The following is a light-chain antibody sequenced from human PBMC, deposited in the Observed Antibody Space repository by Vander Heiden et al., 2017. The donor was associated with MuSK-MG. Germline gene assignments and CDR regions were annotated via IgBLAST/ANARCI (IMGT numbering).Light chain of an antibody. V-gene: IGKV3-11*01. CDR2: DAS. Sequence: ELVLTQSPATLSLSPGERATLSCRASQSVSSYLAWYQQKPGQAPRLLIYDASNRATGIPARFSRSGSGTDFTLTISILEPEDFAVYYCQQRSNWPLTFGGGTKVEIK. CDR1: QSVSSY. CDR3: QQRSNWPLT. J-gene: IGKJ4*01.